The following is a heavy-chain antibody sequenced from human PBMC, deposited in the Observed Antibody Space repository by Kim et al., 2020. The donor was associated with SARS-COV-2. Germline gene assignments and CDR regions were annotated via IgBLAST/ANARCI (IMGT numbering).Heavy chain of an antibody. CDR2: ISSSGSTI. Sequence: GGSLRLSCAASGFTFSDYYMSWIRQAPGKGLEWVSYISSSGSTIYYADSVKGRFTISRDNAKNSLYLQMNSLRAEDTAVYYCARERPYEYSSSSIYYYYYGMDVWGQGTTVTVSS. CDR1: GFTFSDYY. J-gene: IGHJ6*02. D-gene: IGHD6-6*01. V-gene: IGHV3-11*01. CDR3: ARERPYEYSSSSIYYYYYGMDV.